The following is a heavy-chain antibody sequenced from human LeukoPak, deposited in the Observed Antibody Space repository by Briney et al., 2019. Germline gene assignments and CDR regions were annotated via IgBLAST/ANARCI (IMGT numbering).Heavy chain of an antibody. CDR1: GDSISSGSYY. D-gene: IGHD1-26*01. J-gene: IGHJ4*02. V-gene: IGHV4-39*07. Sequence: SQTLSLTCTVSGDSISSGSYYWSWIRQHPGKGLEWIGSMYYTGGTYYNPSLKSRVTISVDTSKNQFSLKLSSVTAADTAVYYCARVELPTRGFDYWGQGTLVTVSS. CDR3: ARVELPTRGFDY. CDR2: MYYTGGT.